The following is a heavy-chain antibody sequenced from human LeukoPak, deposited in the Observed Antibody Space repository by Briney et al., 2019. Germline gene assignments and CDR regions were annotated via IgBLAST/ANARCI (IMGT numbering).Heavy chain of an antibody. J-gene: IGHJ5*02. CDR2: ISGSGDST. V-gene: IGHV3-23*01. D-gene: IGHD6-6*01. Sequence: GGSLRLSCAASGLTFSSYAMSWVRQAPGKGLEWVSAISGSGDSTYYADSVKGRFTISRDNSQNTLYLQMNSLGAEDTAIYYCAKDRIASPPQGRFDPWGQGTLVTVSS. CDR3: AKDRIASPPQGRFDP. CDR1: GLTFSSYA.